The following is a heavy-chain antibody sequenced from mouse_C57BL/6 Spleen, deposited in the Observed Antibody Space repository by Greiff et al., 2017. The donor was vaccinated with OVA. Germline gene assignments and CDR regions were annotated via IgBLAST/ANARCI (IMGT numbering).Heavy chain of an antibody. D-gene: IGHD6-1*01. Sequence: VQLQQPGAELVKPGASVKLSCKASGYTFTSYDIHWVKQRPGQGLEWIGWIYPRDGSTKYNEKFKGKATLTADTSSSTAYMQLHSLTSEDSAVYFCAREADYAMDYWGQGTSVTVSA. V-gene: IGHV1-85*01. CDR1: GYTFTSYD. CDR3: AREADYAMDY. CDR2: IYPRDGST. J-gene: IGHJ4*01.